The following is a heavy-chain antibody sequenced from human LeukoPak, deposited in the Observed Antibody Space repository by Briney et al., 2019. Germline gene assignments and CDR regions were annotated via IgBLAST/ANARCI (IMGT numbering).Heavy chain of an antibody. CDR2: ISSSSYI. V-gene: IGHV3-21*01. J-gene: IGHJ6*02. CDR1: GFTFSSYS. CDR3: ARDLCSGGSCYHYYYYGMDV. D-gene: IGHD2-15*01. Sequence: GGSLRLSCAASGFTFSSYSMNWVRQAPGKGLEWVSSISSSSYIYYADSVKGRFTISRDNAKNSLYLQMNSLRAEDTAVYYCARDLCSGGSCYHYYYYGMDVWGQGTTVTVSS.